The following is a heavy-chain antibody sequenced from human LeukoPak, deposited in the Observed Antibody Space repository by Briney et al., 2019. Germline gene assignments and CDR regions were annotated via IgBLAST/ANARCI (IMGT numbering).Heavy chain of an antibody. CDR2: IYYSGST. CDR1: GGSISIYY. CDR3: ARGQLVGATNWFDT. J-gene: IGHJ5*02. V-gene: IGHV4-59*08. D-gene: IGHD1-26*01. Sequence: SETLSLTCTVSGGSISIYYWTWIRQPPGKGLEWIGNIYYSGSTNYNPSLKSRVTISVDTSKNQFSLKLNSMTAADTAVYYCARGQLVGATNWFDTWGQGTLVTVSS.